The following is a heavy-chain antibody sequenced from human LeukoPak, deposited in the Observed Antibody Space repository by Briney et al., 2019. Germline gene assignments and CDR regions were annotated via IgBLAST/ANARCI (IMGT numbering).Heavy chain of an antibody. CDR1: GFTFGDYA. Sequence: PGGSLRPSCTASGFTFGDYAMSWVRQAPGKGLEWVGFIRSKAYGGTTEYAASVKGSFTISRDDSKSIAYLQMNSLKTEDTAVYYCTRVGSGSYFPYYFDYWGQGTLVTVSS. CDR3: TRVGSGSYFPYYFDY. D-gene: IGHD1-26*01. V-gene: IGHV3-49*04. J-gene: IGHJ4*02. CDR2: IRSKAYGGTT.